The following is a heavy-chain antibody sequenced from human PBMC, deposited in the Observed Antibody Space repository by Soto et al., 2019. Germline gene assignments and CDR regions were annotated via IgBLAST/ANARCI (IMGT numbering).Heavy chain of an antibody. CDR3: ATDIVVVAAAGSDY. CDR2: ISSSSSTI. CDR1: GFTFSSYS. J-gene: IGHJ4*02. D-gene: IGHD2-15*01. Sequence: EVQLVESGGGLVQPGGSLRLSCAASGFTFSSYSMNWVRQAPGKGLEWVSYISSSSSTIYYADSVKGRFTISRDNAKNSLYLQMNSLRAEDTAVYYCATDIVVVAAAGSDYWGQGTLVTVSS. V-gene: IGHV3-48*01.